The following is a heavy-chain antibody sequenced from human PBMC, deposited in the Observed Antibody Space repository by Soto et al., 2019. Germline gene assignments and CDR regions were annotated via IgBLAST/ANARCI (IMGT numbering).Heavy chain of an antibody. CDR2: THYSGGT. CDR1: GGTLRRYR. CDR3: AGSGRSSYYYQSGMDV. J-gene: IGHJ6*02. V-gene: IGHV4-59*12. D-gene: IGHD3-10*01. Sequence: EDPSLPSTGSGGTLRRYRWSWCRQPPGKGLEWIGVTHYSGGTNYNPSLQRRVTLSVDTSQKQFSLKASAVTAVGTGGDYCAGSGRSSYYYQSGMDVSGQRTSVTVSS.